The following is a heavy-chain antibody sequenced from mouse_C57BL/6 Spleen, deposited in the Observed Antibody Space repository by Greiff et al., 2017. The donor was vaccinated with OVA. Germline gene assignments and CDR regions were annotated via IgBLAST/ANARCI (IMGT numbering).Heavy chain of an antibody. D-gene: IGHD4-1*02. CDR1: GFTFTDYY. V-gene: IGHV7-3*01. CDR2: IRNKANGYTT. Sequence: EVKLVESGGGLVQPGGSLSLSCAASGFTFTDYYMSWVRQPPGKALEWLGFIRNKANGYTTEYSASVKGRFTISRDNSQSILYLQMNALRAEDSATYYCASFNWDAGFAYWGQGTLVTVSA. CDR3: ASFNWDAGFAY. J-gene: IGHJ3*01.